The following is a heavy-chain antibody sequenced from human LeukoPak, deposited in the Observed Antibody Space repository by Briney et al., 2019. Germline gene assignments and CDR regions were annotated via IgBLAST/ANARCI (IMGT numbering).Heavy chain of an antibody. J-gene: IGHJ4*02. CDR1: GGSFSGYY. CDR2: INHSGST. D-gene: IGHD5-12*01. V-gene: IGHV4-34*01. Sequence: SETLSLTCAVYGGSFSGYYWSWIRQPPGKGLEWIGEINHSGSTNYNPSLKSRVTISVDTSKNQFSLKLSSVTVADTAVYYCARGTRRGYLTLYYFDYWGQGTLVTVSS. CDR3: ARGTRRGYLTLYYFDY.